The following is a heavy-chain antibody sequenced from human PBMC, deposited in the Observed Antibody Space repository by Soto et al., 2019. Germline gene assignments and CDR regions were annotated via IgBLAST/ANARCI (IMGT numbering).Heavy chain of an antibody. CDR1: GFTFTNYA. J-gene: IGHJ5*02. V-gene: IGHV3-23*01. Sequence: GGSLRLSCAASGFTFTNYAMSWVRQAPGKGLEWVSTVTVSGSPTNYADSVKGRLTISRDNSKNTLSLQMNSLRAEDTAVYYCAKIGNWFDPWGQGTLVTVSS. CDR2: VTVSGSPT. CDR3: AKIGNWFDP. D-gene: IGHD3-16*01.